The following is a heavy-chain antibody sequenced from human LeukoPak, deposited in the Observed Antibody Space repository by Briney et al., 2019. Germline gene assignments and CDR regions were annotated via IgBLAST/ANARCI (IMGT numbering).Heavy chain of an antibody. V-gene: IGHV1-8*01. CDR2: MNPNNSRT. Sequence: ASVKVSCKASGYTFTSYDINWVRRATGQGLEWMGWMNPNNSRTGYAQKFQGRVTMTRSTSISTAYMELSSLRSEDTAVYYCARGILDATYYYYYYMDVWGKGTTVTVSS. CDR3: ARGILDATYYYYYYMDV. CDR1: GYTFTSYD. J-gene: IGHJ6*03. D-gene: IGHD1-1*01.